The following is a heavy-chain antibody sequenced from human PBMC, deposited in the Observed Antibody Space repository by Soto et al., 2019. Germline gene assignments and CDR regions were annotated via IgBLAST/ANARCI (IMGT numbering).Heavy chain of an antibody. J-gene: IGHJ3*01. D-gene: IGHD2-15*01. CDR3: AVVSVITHDILV. V-gene: IGHV4-31*03. CDR2: TYYTGRT. Sequence: QVQLRESGPGLVKPSQTLSLTCTVSGGPISSDSYFWSWIRQHPGEGLEWIGYTYYTGRTYYNPSLKTRLSMSIDTSENHFSLTLDSLTAADTAMYFCAVVSVITHDILVWGQGTMVTVSS. CDR1: GGPISSDSYF.